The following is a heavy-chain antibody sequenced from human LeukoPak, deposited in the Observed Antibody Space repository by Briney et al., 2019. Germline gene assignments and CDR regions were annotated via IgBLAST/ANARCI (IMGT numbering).Heavy chain of an antibody. CDR3: ATDSYSSSWYWSFDL. CDR2: IFGVTSTI. J-gene: IGHJ2*01. V-gene: IGHV3-48*02. Sequence: GGSLRLSCAASGFTFSSYSMNWVRQAPGKGLEWISYIFGVTSTIFYADSVKGRFTISGDNAKKSLYLQMDSLRDEDTAVYYCATDSYSSSWYWSFDLWGRGALVTVSS. D-gene: IGHD6-13*01. CDR1: GFTFSSYS.